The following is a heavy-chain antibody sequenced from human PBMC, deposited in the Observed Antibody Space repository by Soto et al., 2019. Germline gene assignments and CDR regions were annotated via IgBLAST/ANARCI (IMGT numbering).Heavy chain of an antibody. D-gene: IGHD5-18*01. Sequence: EVQLVESGGGLVKPGGSLRLSCAASGFTFSNAWLSWVRQAPGKGLEWVGHIKTTTDGGTTDYAAPVKGRFTISRDDSQNTIYLQMDSLNTEDTAVYFCTTAIHGYRYFDYWGQGTLVTVS. V-gene: IGHV3-15*01. J-gene: IGHJ4*02. CDR1: GFTFSNAW. CDR2: IKTTTDGGTT. CDR3: TTAIHGYRYFDY.